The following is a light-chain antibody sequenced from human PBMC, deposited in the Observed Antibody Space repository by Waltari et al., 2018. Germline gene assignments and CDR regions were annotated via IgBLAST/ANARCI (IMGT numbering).Light chain of an antibody. CDR2: QDN. CDR1: KLGDKF. Sequence: SYELSQPPSMSVSPGQTASITCSGDKLGDKFASWYHQKPGQSPVLVIFQDNKRPSGTPGGFSGSNSGNTATLTISGTQAMDEADYYCQAWDSSTLVFGGGTKLTVL. J-gene: IGLJ2*01. V-gene: IGLV3-1*01. CDR3: QAWDSSTLV.